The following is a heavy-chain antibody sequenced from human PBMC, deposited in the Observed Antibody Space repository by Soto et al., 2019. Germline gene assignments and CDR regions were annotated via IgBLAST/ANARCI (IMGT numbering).Heavy chain of an antibody. Sequence: LRLSCAASGFTFSSYGMHWVRQAPGKGLEWVAVISYDGSNKYYADSVKGRFTISRDNSKNTLYLQMNSLRAEDTAVYYCAKRLGKRITMVRGVISHGAFDIWGQGTMVTVSS. J-gene: IGHJ3*02. CDR1: GFTFSSYG. CDR2: ISYDGSNK. CDR3: AKRLGKRITMVRGVISHGAFDI. V-gene: IGHV3-30*18. D-gene: IGHD3-10*01.